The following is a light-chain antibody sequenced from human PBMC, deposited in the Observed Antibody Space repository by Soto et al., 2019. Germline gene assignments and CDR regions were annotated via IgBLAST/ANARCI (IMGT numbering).Light chain of an antibody. CDR2: DDD. CDR3: QVWDGSTDHLV. V-gene: IGLV3-21*02. J-gene: IGLJ1*01. CDR1: NIGSKS. Sequence: SYELTQAPSVSVAPGQTARITCGGNNIGSKSVHWYQQKPGQAPVLVVYDDDDRPSGIPERFSGSNSGNTATLTINRVEAGDEADYFCQVWDGSTDHLVFATGTKLT.